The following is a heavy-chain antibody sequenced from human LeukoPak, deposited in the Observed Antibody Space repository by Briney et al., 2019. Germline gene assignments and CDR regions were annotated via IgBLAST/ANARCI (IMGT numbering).Heavy chain of an antibody. Sequence: PGRSLRLSCAASGFTFSGYAMHWVRQAPGKGLEWVAVISYDGSNKYYADSVKGRFTISRDNSKNTLYLQMNSLRAEDTAVYYCARPQVVVPAAILDYWGQGTLVTVSS. V-gene: IGHV3-30*01. D-gene: IGHD2-2*02. CDR1: GFTFSGYA. CDR3: ARPQVVVPAAILDY. CDR2: ISYDGSNK. J-gene: IGHJ4*02.